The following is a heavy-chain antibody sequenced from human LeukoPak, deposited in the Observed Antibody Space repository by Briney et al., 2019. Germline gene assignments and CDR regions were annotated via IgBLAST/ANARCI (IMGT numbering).Heavy chain of an antibody. V-gene: IGHV4-34*01. D-gene: IGHD5-18*01. J-gene: IGHJ5*02. CDR2: INHSGST. Sequence: SETLSLTCAVYGGSFSGYYWSWIRQPPGKGLEWIGEINHSGSTNYNPSLKSRVTISVDTSKNQFSLKLSSVTAADTAVYYCARRKPRGYSYTNWFDPWGQGTLVTVSS. CDR3: ARRKPRGYSYTNWFDP. CDR1: GGSFSGYY.